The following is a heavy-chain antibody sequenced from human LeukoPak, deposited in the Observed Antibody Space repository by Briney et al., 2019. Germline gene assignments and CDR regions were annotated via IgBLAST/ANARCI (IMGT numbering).Heavy chain of an antibody. CDR2: ISYDGSSK. V-gene: IGHV3-30*18. CDR1: GFTFSNYA. CDR3: AKDGDTMSGTYYYDMDV. Sequence: PGGSLRLSCAASGFTFSNYAMHWVRQAPGKGLEWVAIISYDGSSKYYADSVKGRFTISRDNSKNTLYLQLNSLRGEDTAVYYCAKDGDTMSGTYYYDMDVWGKGTTVTIS. D-gene: IGHD1-26*01. J-gene: IGHJ6*03.